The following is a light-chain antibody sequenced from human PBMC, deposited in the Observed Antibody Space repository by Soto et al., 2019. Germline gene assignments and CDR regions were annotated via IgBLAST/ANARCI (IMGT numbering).Light chain of an antibody. CDR3: QQYNSYSGT. J-gene: IGKJ1*01. V-gene: IGKV1-5*01. CDR2: DAS. Sequence: IQLTQSPSTLSASVWDRVTITCRASQSISGWLAWYQQKPGKAPKLLIYDASSLESGVPSRFSGSGSGTEFTLTISSLQPDDFATYYCQQYNSYSGTFGQGTKVDIK. CDR1: QSISGW.